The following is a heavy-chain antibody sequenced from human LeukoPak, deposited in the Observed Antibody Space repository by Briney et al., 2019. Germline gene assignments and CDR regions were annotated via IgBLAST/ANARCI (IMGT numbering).Heavy chain of an antibody. CDR2: IYSGGST. CDR1: GFTVSSNY. CDR3: ARSTSGHNWFDP. D-gene: IGHD6-25*01. V-gene: IGHV3-53*01. Sequence: PGGSLRLSCAASGFTVSSNYMSWVRQAPGKGLEWVSVIYSGGSTYYADSVKGRFTISRDNSKNTLYVQMNSLSAEDTAVYYCARSTSGHNWFDPWGQETLVTVSS. J-gene: IGHJ5*02.